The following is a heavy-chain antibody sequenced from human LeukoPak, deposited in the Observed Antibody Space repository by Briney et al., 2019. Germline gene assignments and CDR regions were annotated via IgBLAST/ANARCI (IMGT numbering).Heavy chain of an antibody. CDR2: INIGGTNT. CDR3: ATDGAGFDT. Sequence: PGGSLRLSCAASGFSFSGYYMSWIRQAPGKGLEWLSYINIGGTNTHYADSVKGRFTISRDNAKKSLYLELTNLRAEDTAVYYCATDGAGFDTWGQGVLVTVSS. J-gene: IGHJ5*02. CDR1: GFSFSGYY. V-gene: IGHV3-11*01.